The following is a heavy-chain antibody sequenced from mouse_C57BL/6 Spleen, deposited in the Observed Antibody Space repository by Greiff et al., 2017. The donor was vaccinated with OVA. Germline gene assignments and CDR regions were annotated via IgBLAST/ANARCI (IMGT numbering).Heavy chain of an antibody. Sequence: VQLQQSGAELVRPGTSVKVSCKASGYAFTNYLIEWVKQRSGQGLEWIGVINPGSGGTNYNEKFKGKATLTADKSSSTAYMQLSSLTSEDSAVYCCAAMVTTFFDYWGQGTTLTVSS. CDR1: GYAFTNYL. D-gene: IGHD2-2*01. J-gene: IGHJ2*01. CDR3: AAMVTTFFDY. V-gene: IGHV1-54*01. CDR2: INPGSGGT.